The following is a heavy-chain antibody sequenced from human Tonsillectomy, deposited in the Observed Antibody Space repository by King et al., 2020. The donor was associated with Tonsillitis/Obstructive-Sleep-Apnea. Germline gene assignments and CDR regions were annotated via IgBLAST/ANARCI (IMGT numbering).Heavy chain of an antibody. CDR3: TADRRT. V-gene: IGHV3-15*01. Sequence: VQLVESGGDLVKPGGSLRLSCAASGFIFSNAWLSWVRPAPGKGLAWVGRIKSKTDGETRDYAAPVNGRFTISRDDSKDTVYLQMNSLKIEDTAVYYCTADRRTWGQGTLVTVSS. J-gene: IGHJ5*02. CDR1: GFIFSNAW. CDR2: IKSKTDGETR.